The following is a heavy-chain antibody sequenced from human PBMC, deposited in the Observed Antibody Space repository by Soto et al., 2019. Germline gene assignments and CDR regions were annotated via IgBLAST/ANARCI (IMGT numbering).Heavy chain of an antibody. CDR3: ARDGSYDGNNPYYFDY. V-gene: IGHV3-30*04. CDR1: GFTFSSYA. J-gene: IGHJ4*02. D-gene: IGHD3-10*01. Sequence: LSLTCAASGFTFSSYAMHWVRQAPGKGLEWVAVISYDGSNKYYADSVKGRFTISRDNSKNTLYLQMNSLRAEDTAVYYCARDGSYDGNNPYYFDYWGQGTLVTVSS. CDR2: ISYDGSNK.